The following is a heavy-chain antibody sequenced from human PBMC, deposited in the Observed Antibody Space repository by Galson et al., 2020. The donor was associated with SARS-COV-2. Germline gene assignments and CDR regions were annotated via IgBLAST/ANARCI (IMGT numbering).Heavy chain of an antibody. CDR1: RVSISSSNYY. CDR2: TYYSGSG. D-gene: IGHD3-9*01. CDR3: ARQSLTGYYSFYYFDY. V-gene: IGHV4-39*01. Sequence: SETLSLTCSVSRVSISSSNYYWGWVRQPPGKGLEWIGSTYYSGSGYYNPSLTSRLTISVDTSKNQFFMKLTSVTAADTAVYYCARQSLTGYYSFYYFDYWGEGALITVSS. J-gene: IGHJ4*02.